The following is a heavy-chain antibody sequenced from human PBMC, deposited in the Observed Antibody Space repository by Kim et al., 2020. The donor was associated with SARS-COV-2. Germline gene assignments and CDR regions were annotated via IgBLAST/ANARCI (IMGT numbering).Heavy chain of an antibody. CDR1: GGSISSGSYY. CDR2: IYTSGST. Sequence: SETLSLTCTVSGGSISSGSYYWSWIRQPAGKGLEWIGRIYTSGSTNYNPSLKSRVTISVDTSKNQFSLKLSSVTAADTAVYYCARVPHPYGDYPRSFDLWGRGTLVTVSS. V-gene: IGHV4-61*02. D-gene: IGHD4-17*01. CDR3: ARVPHPYGDYPRSFDL. J-gene: IGHJ2*01.